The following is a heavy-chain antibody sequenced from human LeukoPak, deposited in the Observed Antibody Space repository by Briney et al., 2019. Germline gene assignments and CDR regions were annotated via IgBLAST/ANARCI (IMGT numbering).Heavy chain of an antibody. Sequence: GGSLRLSCAASGFTFRNFGLSWVRQVPGKGLEWVSAISGSGGSTYYADSVKGRFTISRDNSRDTVYLQMNSLRAEDTAVYYCAKLGPVKLRCYFDYWGQGTLVTVSS. J-gene: IGHJ4*02. CDR3: AKLGPVKLRCYFDY. V-gene: IGHV3-23*01. CDR2: ISGSGGST. CDR1: GFTFRNFG. D-gene: IGHD3-10*01.